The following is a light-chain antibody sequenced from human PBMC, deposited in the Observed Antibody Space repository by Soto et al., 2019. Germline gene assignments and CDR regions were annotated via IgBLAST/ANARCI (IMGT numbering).Light chain of an antibody. CDR1: SSDVGGYNY. CDR2: EVS. V-gene: IGLV2-14*01. Sequence: QSALTQPASVSGSPGQSITISCTGTSSDVGGYNYVSWYQQHPGKAPKLMIYEVSNRPSGVSNRFSGSKSGNTASLTISGLQAEDEADYYCSSYTSSSFYVFGCGTKVTVL. J-gene: IGLJ1*01. CDR3: SSYTSSSFYV.